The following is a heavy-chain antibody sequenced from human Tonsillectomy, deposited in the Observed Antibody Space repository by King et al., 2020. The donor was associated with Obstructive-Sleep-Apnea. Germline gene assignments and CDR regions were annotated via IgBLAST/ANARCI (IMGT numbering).Heavy chain of an antibody. V-gene: IGHV4-34*01. D-gene: IGHD6-13*01. CDR3: ARRSGAAAVNWFDP. J-gene: IGHJ5*02. CDR2: INQSGST. Sequence: VQLQQWGAGLLKSSETLSLTCAAYGGSFNNYYWSWIRQPPGRGLEWTGEINQSGSTNYNPSLKSRSTISVEASKNQFSLKLSSVTAADTAVYYCARRSGAAAVNWFDPWGQGTLVTVSS. CDR1: GGSFNNYY.